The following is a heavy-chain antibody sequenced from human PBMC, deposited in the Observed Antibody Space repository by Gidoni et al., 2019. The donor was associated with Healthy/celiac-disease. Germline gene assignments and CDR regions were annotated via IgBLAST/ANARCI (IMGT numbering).Heavy chain of an antibody. Sequence: QVQLVQSGAEVKKPGTSVQVSCKASGGTFSSYAISWVRQAPGQGLEWMGGITPIFGTAKYAQKFQGRVTITADKSTSTAYIESSSLRSEDTSVYYCARTYSSSWYDAVDIWGQGTMVTVSS. D-gene: IGHD6-13*01. J-gene: IGHJ3*02. V-gene: IGHV1-69*06. CDR2: ITPIFGTA. CDR3: ARTYSSSWYDAVDI. CDR1: GGTFSSYA.